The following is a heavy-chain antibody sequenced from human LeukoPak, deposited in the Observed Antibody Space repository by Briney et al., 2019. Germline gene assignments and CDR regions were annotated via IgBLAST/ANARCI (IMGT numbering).Heavy chain of an antibody. CDR2: IYYSGST. CDR1: GGSISSYY. V-gene: IGHV4-59*01. CDR3: ARSLSSGMFDY. D-gene: IGHD3-22*01. Sequence: PSETLSLTCTVSGGSISSYYWSWIRQPPGKGLEWIGYIYYSGSTNYNPSLKSRVTISVDTSKNRFSLKLSSVTAADTAVYYCARSLSSGMFDYWGQETLVTVSS. J-gene: IGHJ4*02.